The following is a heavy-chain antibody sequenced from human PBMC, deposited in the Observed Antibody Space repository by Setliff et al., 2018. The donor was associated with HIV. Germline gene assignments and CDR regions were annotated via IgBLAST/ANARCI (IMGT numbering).Heavy chain of an antibody. CDR2: VYMSGKT. D-gene: IGHD2-8*01. CDR3: AKDAGVTGGLYRYYIDA. Sequence: PSETLSLTCTVSGVSIDKNYWSWVRRPPGKGLEWIGRVYMSGKTNYSPPLKSRVTMSADTSKNQVSLKLTSVTAADAAVYYCAKDAGVTGGLYRYYIDAWGNGTTVTV. J-gene: IGHJ6*03. CDR1: GVSIDKNY. V-gene: IGHV4-4*07.